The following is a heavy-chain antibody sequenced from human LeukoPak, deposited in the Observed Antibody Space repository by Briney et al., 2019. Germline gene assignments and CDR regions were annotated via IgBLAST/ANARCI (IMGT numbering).Heavy chain of an antibody. J-gene: IGHJ3*02. D-gene: IGHD3-9*01. CDR1: GGSISSYY. V-gene: IGHV4-59*01. CDR3: AREIYDILTGYPDAFDI. CDR2: IYYSGST. Sequence: SETPSLTCTVSGGSISSYYWSWIRQPPGKGLEWIGYIYYSGSTNYSPSLKSRVTISVDTSKNQFSLKLSSVTAADTAVYYCAREIYDILTGYPDAFDIWGQGTMVTVSS.